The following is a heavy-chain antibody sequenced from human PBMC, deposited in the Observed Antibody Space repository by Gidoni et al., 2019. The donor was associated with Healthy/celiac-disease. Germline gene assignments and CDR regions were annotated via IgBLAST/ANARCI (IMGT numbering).Heavy chain of an antibody. CDR1: GDSISSGSHS. V-gene: IGHV4-61*02. Sequence: QVQLQESGPGQVKPSQTVCLPCTVSGDSISSGSHSWNWIRQPAGKGLEWIGRIYTSGSTNYKPSLKSRVTISVDTSKNQFSLKLSSVTAADTAVYYCARGRGYYVSGSYYTPVDYWGQGTLVTVPS. D-gene: IGHD3-10*01. CDR2: IYTSGST. CDR3: ARGRGYYVSGSYYTPVDY. J-gene: IGHJ4*02.